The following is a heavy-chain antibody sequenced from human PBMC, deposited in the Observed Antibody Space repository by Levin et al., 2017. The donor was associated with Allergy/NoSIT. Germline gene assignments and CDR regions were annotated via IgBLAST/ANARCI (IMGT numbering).Heavy chain of an antibody. V-gene: IGHV3-30-3*01. Sequence: SCAASGFTFSSYAMHWVRQAPGKGLEWVAVISYDGSNKYYADSVKGRFTISRDNSKNTLYLQMNSLRAEDTAVYYCARDKHYYFDYWGQGTLVTVSS. J-gene: IGHJ4*02. CDR2: ISYDGSNK. CDR3: ARDKHYYFDY. CDR1: GFTFSSYA.